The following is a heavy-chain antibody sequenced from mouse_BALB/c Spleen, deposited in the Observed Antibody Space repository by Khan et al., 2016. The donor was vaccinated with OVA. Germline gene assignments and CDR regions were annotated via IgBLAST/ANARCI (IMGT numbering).Heavy chain of an antibody. CDR1: GYTFTSYS. CDR3: ASDFNYGGSRGAVDY. V-gene: IGHV1-4*01. CDR2: ITPSNAYT. D-gene: IGHD1-1*01. J-gene: IGHJ4*01. Sequence: VQLQESGAELARPGASVKMSCKASGYTFTSYSMHWIKQRPGQGLDWIGNITPSNAYTNYNQKFKDKATLTADKSSSTAYMQLSRLKSEDSAVYYGASDFNYGGSRGAVDYWGQGTSVTVSS.